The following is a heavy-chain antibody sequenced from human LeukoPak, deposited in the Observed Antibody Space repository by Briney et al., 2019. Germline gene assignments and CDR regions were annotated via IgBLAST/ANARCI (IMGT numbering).Heavy chain of an antibody. J-gene: IGHJ4*02. CDR3: ARHIGLTTRYLDY. D-gene: IGHD4/OR15-4a*01. Sequence: GESLKISCKGSGYSFTSYWIGWVRQMPGKGLAWMGIIYPGDSDTRYSPSFQGHVTISADKSITTAYLQWSSLKASDTAMYYCARHIGLTTRYLDYWGQGTLVTVSS. V-gene: IGHV5-51*01. CDR2: IYPGDSDT. CDR1: GYSFTSYW.